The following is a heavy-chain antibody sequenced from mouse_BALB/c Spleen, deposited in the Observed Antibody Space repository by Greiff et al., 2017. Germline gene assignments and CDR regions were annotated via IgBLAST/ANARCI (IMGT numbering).Heavy chain of an antibody. Sequence: EVKLVESGGGLVKPGGSLKLSCAASGFAFSSYDMSWVRQTPEKRLEWVAYISSGGGSTYYPDTVKGRFTISRDNAKNTLYLQMSSLKSEDTAMYYCARHDGYYGLFDYWGQGTTLTVSS. CDR1: GFAFSSYD. CDR2: ISSGGGST. J-gene: IGHJ2*01. D-gene: IGHD2-3*01. V-gene: IGHV5-12-1*01. CDR3: ARHDGYYGLFDY.